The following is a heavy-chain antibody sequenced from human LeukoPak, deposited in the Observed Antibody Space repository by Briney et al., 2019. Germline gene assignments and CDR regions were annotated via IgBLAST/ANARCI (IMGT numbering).Heavy chain of an antibody. V-gene: IGHV3-74*01. Sequence: GGSLRLSCAASGLPFSAYWMYWGHQAPGKGLVWVSRINSDGSSTTYADSVKGRFTISGDNAKNTLYLQMNGLRAEATAVYYCARAKIGSFDYWGQGTLVTVSS. CDR2: INSDGSST. CDR3: ARAKIGSFDY. CDR1: GLPFSAYW. D-gene: IGHD1-26*01. J-gene: IGHJ4*02.